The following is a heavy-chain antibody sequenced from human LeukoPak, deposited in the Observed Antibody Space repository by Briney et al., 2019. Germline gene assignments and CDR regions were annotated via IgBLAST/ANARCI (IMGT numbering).Heavy chain of an antibody. CDR2: INHSGGT. CDR1: GGSFSGYY. D-gene: IGHD3-22*01. V-gene: IGHV4-34*01. J-gene: IGHJ4*02. CDR3: ARGPEPEAYYYDSSGYSSFDY. Sequence: NPSETLSLTCAVYGGSFSGYYWSWIRQPPGKGLEWIGEINHSGGTNYNPSLKSRVTISVDTSKNQFSLKLSSVTAADTAVYYCARGPEPEAYYYDSSGYSSFDYWGQGTLVTVSS.